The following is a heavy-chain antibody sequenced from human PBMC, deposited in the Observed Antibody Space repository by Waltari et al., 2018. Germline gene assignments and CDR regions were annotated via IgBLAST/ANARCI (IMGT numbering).Heavy chain of an antibody. CDR2: INHSGST. CDR1: GGSFSGYY. V-gene: IGHV4-34*01. Sequence: QVQLQQWGAGLLKPSETLSLTCAVYGGSFSGYYWSWIRQPPGKGLEWIGAINHSGSTNYNPSPKSRVTISVDTSKNQFSLKLSSVTAADTAVYYCARGGARGKYSSSSRYYYYYMDVWGKGTTVTVSS. D-gene: IGHD6-6*01. CDR3: ARGGARGKYSSSSRYYYYYMDV. J-gene: IGHJ6*03.